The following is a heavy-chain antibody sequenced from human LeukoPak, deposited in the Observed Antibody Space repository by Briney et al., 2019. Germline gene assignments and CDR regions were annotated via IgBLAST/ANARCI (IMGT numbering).Heavy chain of an antibody. CDR1: GFTFSSFG. CDR2: ISYDGSSP. D-gene: IGHD2-2*01. V-gene: IGHV3-30*18. CDR3: AKAPPHCSSTSCYFWFDP. J-gene: IGHJ5*02. Sequence: GGSLRLSCAASGFTFSSFGMHWVRQAPGKGLEWVAVISYDGSSPYYADSVKGRFTISRGNSKNSLYLQMNSLRAEDTALYYCAKAPPHCSSTSCYFWFDPWGQGTLVTVSS.